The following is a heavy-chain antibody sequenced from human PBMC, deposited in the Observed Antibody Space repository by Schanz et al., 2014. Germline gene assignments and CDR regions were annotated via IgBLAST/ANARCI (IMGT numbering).Heavy chain of an antibody. D-gene: IGHD7-27*01. Sequence: EVQLLESGGGLVQPGGSLRLSCVASGFTFSSYAMSWVRQAPGKGLEWVSDISGSGSSTYYADSVKGRFAISRDNSKNTLYLQMNNLRAEYTAVYVCARENLNWEAFDIWGQGTMVTVSS. CDR2: ISGSGSST. CDR1: GFTFSSYA. J-gene: IGHJ3*02. V-gene: IGHV3-23*01. CDR3: ARENLNWEAFDI.